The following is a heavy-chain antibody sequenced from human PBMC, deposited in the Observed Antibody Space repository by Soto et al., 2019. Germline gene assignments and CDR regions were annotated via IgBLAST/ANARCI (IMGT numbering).Heavy chain of an antibody. CDR2: ISGSGGST. J-gene: IGHJ6*02. CDR1: GFTFSSYA. V-gene: IGHV3-23*01. D-gene: IGHD3-3*01. CDR3: AKDPVSRRFLEWLPRGDYGMDV. Sequence: GGSLRLSCAASGFTFSSYAMSWVRQAPGKGLEWVSAISGSGGSTYYADSVKGRFTISRDNSKNTLYLQMNSLRAEDTAVYYCAKDPVSRRFLEWLPRGDYGMDVWGQGTTVTVSS.